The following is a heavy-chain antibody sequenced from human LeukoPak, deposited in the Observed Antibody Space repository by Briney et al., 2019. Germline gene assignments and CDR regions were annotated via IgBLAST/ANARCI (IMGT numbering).Heavy chain of an antibody. CDR2: ISSSSSYI. Sequence: GGSLRLSCAASGFTFSSYSMNWVRQAPGKGLEWVSSISSSSSYIYHADSVKGRFTISRDNAKNSLYLQMNSLRAEDTAVYYCASNYGSGSYSRYWGQGTLVTVSS. CDR1: GFTFSSYS. D-gene: IGHD3-10*01. V-gene: IGHV3-21*01. CDR3: ASNYGSGSYSRY. J-gene: IGHJ4*02.